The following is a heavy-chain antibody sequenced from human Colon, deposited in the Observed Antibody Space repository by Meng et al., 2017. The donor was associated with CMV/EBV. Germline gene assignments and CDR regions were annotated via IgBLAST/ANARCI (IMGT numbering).Heavy chain of an antibody. CDR1: GFTFGNYG. V-gene: IGHV3-23*01. CDR2: ISDSGTST. D-gene: IGHD2-21*01. J-gene: IGHJ4*02. CDR3: ARDLDGTPVVAHFDF. Sequence: SGFTFGNYGMSWVRQAPGKGLEWVSVISDSGTSTYYADSVKGRFTISRDNLKNTLYLQMNSLRAEDTAVYYCARDLDGTPVVAHFDFWGQGTLVTVSS.